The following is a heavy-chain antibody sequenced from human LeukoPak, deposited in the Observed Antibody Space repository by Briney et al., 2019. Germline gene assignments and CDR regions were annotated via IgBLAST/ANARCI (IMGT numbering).Heavy chain of an antibody. D-gene: IGHD3-10*01. CDR2: INHSGST. CDR3: ARARGGSGSYYELNFDY. V-gene: IGHV4-34*01. J-gene: IGHJ4*02. CDR1: GGSFSGYY. Sequence: PSETLSLTCAVYGGSFSGYYWSWIRQPPGKGLEWIGEINHSGSTNYNPSLKSRVTISVDTSKNQFSLKLSSVTAADTAVYYCARARGGSGSYYELNFDYWGREPWSPSPQ.